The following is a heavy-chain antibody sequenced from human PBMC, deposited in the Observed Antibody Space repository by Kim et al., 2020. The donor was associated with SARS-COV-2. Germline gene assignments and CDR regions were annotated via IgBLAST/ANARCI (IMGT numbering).Heavy chain of an antibody. Sequence: SPSFQGQVTISADKSISTAYLQWSSLKASDTAMYYCARADYYDSSGYYDYWGQGTLVTVSS. CDR3: ARADYYDSSGYYDY. D-gene: IGHD3-22*01. J-gene: IGHJ4*02. V-gene: IGHV5-51*01.